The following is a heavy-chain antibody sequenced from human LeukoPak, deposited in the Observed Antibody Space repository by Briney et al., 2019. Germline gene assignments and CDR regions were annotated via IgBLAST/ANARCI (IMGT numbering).Heavy chain of an antibody. J-gene: IGHJ6*03. Sequence: ASVKVSCKASGYTFTSYDINWVRQATGQGLEWMGWMNPNSGNTGYAQKFQGRVTITRNTSISTAYMELSSLRSEDTAVHYCARAGFYGGSYYYYYMDVWGKGTTVTVSS. CDR3: ARAGFYGGSYYYYYMDV. V-gene: IGHV1-8*03. CDR2: MNPNSGNT. D-gene: IGHD4-23*01. CDR1: GYTFTSYD.